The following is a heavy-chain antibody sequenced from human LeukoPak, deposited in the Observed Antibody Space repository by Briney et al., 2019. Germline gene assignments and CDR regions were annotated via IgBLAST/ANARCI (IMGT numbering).Heavy chain of an antibody. J-gene: IGHJ4*02. Sequence: ASVKVSCKASGYTFTSYGISWVRQATGQGLEWMGWMNPNSGNTGYAQKFQGRVTMTRNTSISTAYMELSSLRSDDTAVYYCARGLGSSSWSGGDYWGQGTLVTVSS. V-gene: IGHV1-8*02. CDR3: ARGLGSSSWSGGDY. CDR2: MNPNSGNT. D-gene: IGHD6-13*01. CDR1: GYTFTSYG.